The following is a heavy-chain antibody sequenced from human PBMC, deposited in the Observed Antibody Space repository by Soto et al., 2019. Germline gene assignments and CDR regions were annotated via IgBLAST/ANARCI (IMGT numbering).Heavy chain of an antibody. CDR2: IYYSGST. D-gene: IGHD6-6*01. J-gene: IGHJ6*03. Sequence: SETLSLTCTVSGGSISSYYWSWIRQPPGKGLEWIGYIYYSGSTNYNPSLKSRVTISVDTSKNQFSLKLSSVTAADTAVYYCAAARPYYYYYMDVWAKGPRSPSP. CDR3: AAARPYYYYYMDV. CDR1: GGSISSYY. V-gene: IGHV4-59*01.